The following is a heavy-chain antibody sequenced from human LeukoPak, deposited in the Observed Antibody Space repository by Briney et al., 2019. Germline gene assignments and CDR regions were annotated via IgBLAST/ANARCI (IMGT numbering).Heavy chain of an antibody. Sequence: GGSLRLSCAVSGFTSRFTFSAYEMNWVRQAPGKGLEWVSSISSSGSIKHYADSVKGRFTISRDNARNSLYVQMNSLRVDDTAVYYCARMYDSSGYYFDYWGQGTLVTVSS. CDR2: ISSSGSIK. V-gene: IGHV3-48*03. CDR3: ARMYDSSGYYFDY. J-gene: IGHJ4*02. CDR1: GFTSRFTFSAYE. D-gene: IGHD3-22*01.